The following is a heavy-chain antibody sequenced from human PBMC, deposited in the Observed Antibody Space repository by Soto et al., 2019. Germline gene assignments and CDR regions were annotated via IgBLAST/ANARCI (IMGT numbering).Heavy chain of an antibody. CDR2: MSYDGNNQ. CDR1: GFTFSSYA. D-gene: IGHD2-8*02. Sequence: PGGSLRLSCVASGFTFSSYAMHWVRQAPGKGLEWVAIMSYDGNNQYYAGSVKGRFTISRDNFKNTLYLQMNSLGAEDTAAYYCTGEVASGYWGQGTLVTVSS. V-gene: IGHV3-30*03. J-gene: IGHJ4*02. CDR3: TGEVASGY.